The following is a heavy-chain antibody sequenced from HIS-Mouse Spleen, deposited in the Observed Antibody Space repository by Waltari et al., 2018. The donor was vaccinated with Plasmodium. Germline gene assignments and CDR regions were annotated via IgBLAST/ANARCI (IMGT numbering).Heavy chain of an antibody. CDR2: ISYDGSNK. CDR1: GFTFSIYV. D-gene: IGHD6-19*01. Sequence: QVQLVESGGGVVQPGRSLRLSCAAPGFTFSIYVMHWVRQAPGKGLEWVAVISYDGSNKYYADSVKGRFTISRDNSKNTLYLQMNSLRAEDTAVYYCARDPVDESSGWYSGSDYWGQGTLVTVSS. V-gene: IGHV3-30*04. CDR3: ARDPVDESSGWYSGSDY. J-gene: IGHJ4*02.